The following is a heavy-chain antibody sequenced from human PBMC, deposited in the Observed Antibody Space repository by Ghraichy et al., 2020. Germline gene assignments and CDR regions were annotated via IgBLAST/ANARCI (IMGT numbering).Heavy chain of an antibody. CDR1: GYTLTELS. Sequence: ASVKVSCKVSGYTLTELSMHWVRQAPGKGLEWMGGFDPEDGETIYAQKFQGRVTMTEDTSTDTAYMELSSLRSEDTAVYYCATDGSMVRGVIPPGAFDYWGQGTLVTVSS. D-gene: IGHD3-10*01. J-gene: IGHJ4*02. V-gene: IGHV1-24*01. CDR2: FDPEDGET. CDR3: ATDGSMVRGVIPPGAFDY.